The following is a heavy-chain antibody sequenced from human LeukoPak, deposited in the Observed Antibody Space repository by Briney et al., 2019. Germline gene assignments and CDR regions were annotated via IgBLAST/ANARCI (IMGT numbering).Heavy chain of an antibody. CDR1: GFTFSSYA. CDR2: ISGSGGST. CDR3: AKSYRLAAAGTYYFDY. J-gene: IGHJ4*02. D-gene: IGHD6-13*01. Sequence: PGGSLRLSCAASGFTFSSYAMSWVRQAPGKGLEWVSAISGSGGSTYYADSVKGRFTISRDNSKNTLYLQMKSLRAEDTTVYYCAKSYRLAAAGTYYFDYWGQGTLVTVSS. V-gene: IGHV3-23*01.